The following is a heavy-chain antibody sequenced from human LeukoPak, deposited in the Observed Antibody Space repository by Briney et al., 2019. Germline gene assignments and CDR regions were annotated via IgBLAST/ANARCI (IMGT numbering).Heavy chain of an antibody. Sequence: GSLRLSCAASGFIFSSFSVNWVRQPPGKGLEWIGNIYYSGRTYYNPSLKSRVTISVDTSKNQFSLKLSSVTATDTAVYYCARGVSMIVVVIHDWYFDLWGRGTLVTVSS. J-gene: IGHJ2*01. CDR1: GFIFSSFSVN. CDR2: IYYSGRT. CDR3: ARGVSMIVVVIHDWYFDL. V-gene: IGHV4-39*01. D-gene: IGHD3-22*01.